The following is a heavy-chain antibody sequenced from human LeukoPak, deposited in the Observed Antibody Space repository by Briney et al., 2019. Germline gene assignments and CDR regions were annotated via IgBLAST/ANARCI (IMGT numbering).Heavy chain of an antibody. CDR2: ISGSGGST. J-gene: IGHJ4*02. CDR3: AKDLSPYARTEDYYDSSGEGLFDY. CDR1: GFTFSSYA. D-gene: IGHD3-22*01. V-gene: IGHV3-23*01. Sequence: GGSLRLSCAASGFTFSSYAMSWVRQAPGKGLEWVSAISGSGGSTYYADSVKGRFTISRDNSKNTLYLQMNSLRAEDTAVYYCAKDLSPYARTEDYYDSSGEGLFDYWGQGTLVTVSS.